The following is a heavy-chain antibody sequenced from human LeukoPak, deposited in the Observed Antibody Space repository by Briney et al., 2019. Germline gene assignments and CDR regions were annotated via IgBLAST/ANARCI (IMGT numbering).Heavy chain of an antibody. V-gene: IGHV3-23*01. CDR1: GFTFSSYA. D-gene: IGHD3-9*01. CDR3: AKVPDILTGYYYFDY. J-gene: IGHJ4*02. Sequence: GGSLRLSCAASGFTFSSYATSWVRQAPGKGLEWVSAISGSGGSTYYADSVKGRFTISRDNSKNTLYLQMNSLRAEDTAVYYCAKVPDILTGYYYFDYWGQGTLVTVSS. CDR2: ISGSGGST.